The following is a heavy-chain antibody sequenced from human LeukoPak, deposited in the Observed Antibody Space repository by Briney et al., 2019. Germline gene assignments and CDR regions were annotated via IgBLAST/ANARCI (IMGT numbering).Heavy chain of an antibody. V-gene: IGHV1-2*02. J-gene: IGHJ3*02. CDR2: INPNSGGT. Sequence: ASVKVSCKASGYTFTGYYMHWVRQAPGHGLEWMGWINPNSGGTNYAQKFQGRVTMTRDTSISTAYMELSRLRSDDTAVYYCARDVTGENAFDIWGQGTMVTVSS. D-gene: IGHD7-27*01. CDR1: GYTFTGYY. CDR3: ARDVTGENAFDI.